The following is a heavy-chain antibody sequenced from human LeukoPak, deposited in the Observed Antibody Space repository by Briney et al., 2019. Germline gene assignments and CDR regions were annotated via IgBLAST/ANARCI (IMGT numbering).Heavy chain of an antibody. CDR3: ARPRFPYYRLSGTYYMDV. V-gene: IGHV1-18*01. CDR2: ISAYNGNT. D-gene: IGHD2-21*01. Sequence: ASVKVSCKASGYTFTSYGISWVRQAPGQGLEWVGWISAYNGNTNYAQKLQGRVTMTTDTSTSTAYMELRSLRSDDTAVYYCARPRFPYYRLSGTYYMDVWGKGTTVIVSS. J-gene: IGHJ6*03. CDR1: GYTFTSYG.